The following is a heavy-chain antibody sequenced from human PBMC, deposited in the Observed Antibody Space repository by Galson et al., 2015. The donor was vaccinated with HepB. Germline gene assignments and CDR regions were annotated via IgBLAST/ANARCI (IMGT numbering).Heavy chain of an antibody. CDR3: ARDGMGYCSSTSCYTYFDY. CDR1: GFTFSSYW. D-gene: IGHD2-2*02. V-gene: IGHV3-7*01. CDR2: IKQDGSEK. Sequence: SLRLSCAASGFTFSSYWMGWVRQAPGKGLEWVANIKQDGSEKYYVDSVKGRFTISRDNAKKSLYLQMNSLRAEDTAVYYCARDGMGYCSSTSCYTYFDYWGQGTLVTVSS. J-gene: IGHJ4*02.